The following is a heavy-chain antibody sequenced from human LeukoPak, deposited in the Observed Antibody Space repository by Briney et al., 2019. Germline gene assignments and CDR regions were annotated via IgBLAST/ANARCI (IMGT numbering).Heavy chain of an antibody. Sequence: GGSLRLSCAASGFTFSSYSMNWVRQATGNGLEWVSSISSSSSYIYYADSVKGRFTISRDNAKNSLYLQMNSLRAEDTAVYYCARARYDIDAFDIWGQGTMVTVSS. CDR2: ISSSSSYI. CDR1: GFTFSSYS. CDR3: ARARYDIDAFDI. V-gene: IGHV3-21*01. J-gene: IGHJ3*02. D-gene: IGHD3-22*01.